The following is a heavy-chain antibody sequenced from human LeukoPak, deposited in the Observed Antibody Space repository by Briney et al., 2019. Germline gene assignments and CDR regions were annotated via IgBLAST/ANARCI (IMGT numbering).Heavy chain of an antibody. Sequence: GGSLRLSCSASGFTFNRFYLHWVRQAPGKGLEFVSHISSNGATTYYADSVKGRFTISRDNSKNTLYLQMSSLRADDTAVYYCAREGPRGNSQFDYWGQGTLVTVSS. CDR3: AREGPRGNSQFDY. CDR2: ISSNGATT. J-gene: IGHJ4*02. V-gene: IGHV3-64D*06. D-gene: IGHD2/OR15-2a*01. CDR1: GFTFNRFY.